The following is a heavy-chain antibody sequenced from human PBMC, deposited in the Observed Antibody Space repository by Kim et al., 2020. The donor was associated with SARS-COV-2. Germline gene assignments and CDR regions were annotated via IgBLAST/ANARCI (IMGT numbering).Heavy chain of an antibody. V-gene: IGHV4-39*01. Sequence: SETLSLTCTVSGGSISSSGYYWGWVRQPPGKGLEWIGSIYYSGNTYYNTSLKSRVTISVDTSKNQFSLKLSSVTAADTAVYYCARLDGSGWYGGRSYYYGMDAWGQGTTVTVSS. D-gene: IGHD6-19*01. J-gene: IGHJ6*02. CDR3: ARLDGSGWYGGRSYYYGMDA. CDR1: GGSISSSGYY. CDR2: IYYSGNT.